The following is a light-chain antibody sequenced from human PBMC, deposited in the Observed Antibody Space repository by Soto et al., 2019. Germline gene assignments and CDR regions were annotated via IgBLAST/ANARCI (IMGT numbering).Light chain of an antibody. CDR1: SSDVGGYNY. J-gene: IGLJ1*01. V-gene: IGLV2-8*01. CDR2: DVT. CDR3: PSYAGSESDV. Sequence: QSALTQPPSASGSPGQSVAISCTGTSSDVGGYNYVSWYQQHPGKAPRLMIYDVTKRPSGVPDRFSGSKSGNTASLTVSGLQAEDEADYYCPSYAGSESDVFGSGTKVTVL.